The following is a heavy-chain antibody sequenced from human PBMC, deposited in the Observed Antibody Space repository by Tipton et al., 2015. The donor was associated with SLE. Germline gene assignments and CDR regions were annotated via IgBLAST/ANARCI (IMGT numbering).Heavy chain of an antibody. CDR1: GGSISSHY. Sequence: TLSLTCTVSGGSISSHYWSWIRQPPGKGLERIGYIYNSGSGNYNPSPKSRVTISVDTSKNQFSLKLSSVSAADTAVYYCARSDYYDSSGYYSYAFDIWGQGTMVPVSS. J-gene: IGHJ3*02. D-gene: IGHD3-22*01. CDR2: IYNSGSG. CDR3: ARSDYYDSSGYYSYAFDI. V-gene: IGHV4-59*11.